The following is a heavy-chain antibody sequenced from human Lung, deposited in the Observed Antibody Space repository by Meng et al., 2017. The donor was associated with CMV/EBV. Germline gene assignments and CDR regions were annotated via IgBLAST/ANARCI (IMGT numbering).Heavy chain of an antibody. CDR2: ISGTGGST. CDR1: GFTSRNYA. D-gene: IGHD6-13*01. Sequence: GGSXRLXXAASGFTSRNYAMSWVRQAPGKGLQWVSLISGTGGSTYYADSVKGRFTISRDNSRNTLYLQMNSLRAEDTAVYYCAKRGLAAAGSLDHWGQGTLVXVSS. J-gene: IGHJ4*02. V-gene: IGHV3-23*01. CDR3: AKRGLAAAGSLDH.